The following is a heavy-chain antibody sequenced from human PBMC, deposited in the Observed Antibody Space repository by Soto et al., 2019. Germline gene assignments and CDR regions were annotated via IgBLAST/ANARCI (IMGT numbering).Heavy chain of an antibody. J-gene: IGHJ4*02. D-gene: IGHD1-7*01. CDR3: ARQGVGNLYFDY. Sequence: GGSLRLSCAASGFTFSSYWMSWVRQAPGKGLEWVANIKQDGSDKYYVDSVKGRVTISVDTSKNQFSLKLSSVTAADTAVYYCARQGVGNLYFDYWGQGTLVTVSS. V-gene: IGHV3-7*01. CDR2: IKQDGSDK. CDR1: GFTFSSYW.